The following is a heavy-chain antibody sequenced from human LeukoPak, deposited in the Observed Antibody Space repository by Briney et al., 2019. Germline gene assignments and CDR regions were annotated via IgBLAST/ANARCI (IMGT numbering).Heavy chain of an antibody. CDR3: AREGRGQLGLNDY. V-gene: IGHV3-21*01. CDR2: ISSSSSYI. Sequence: PGGSLRLSCAASGFTFSSYSMNWVRQAPGKGLEWVSSISSSSSYIYYADSVKGRFTISRDNAKNSLYPQMNSLRAEDTAVYYCAREGRGQLGLNDYWGQGTLVTVSS. CDR1: GFTFSSYS. D-gene: IGHD6-6*01. J-gene: IGHJ4*02.